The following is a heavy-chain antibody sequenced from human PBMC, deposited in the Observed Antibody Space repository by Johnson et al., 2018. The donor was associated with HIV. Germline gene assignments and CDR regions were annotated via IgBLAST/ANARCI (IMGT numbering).Heavy chain of an antibody. D-gene: IGHD3-3*01. J-gene: IGHJ3*02. V-gene: IGHV3-30*04. Sequence: QVQLVESGGGVVQPGRSLRLSCAASGFTFSSYAMHWVRQAPGQGLEWVAVISYDGSNKYYADSVKGRFTISRDNSKNTLYLQMNSLRAEDTAVYYCARGAPWSGSDAFDIWGQGTMVTVSS. CDR1: GFTFSSYA. CDR2: ISYDGSNK. CDR3: ARGAPWSGSDAFDI.